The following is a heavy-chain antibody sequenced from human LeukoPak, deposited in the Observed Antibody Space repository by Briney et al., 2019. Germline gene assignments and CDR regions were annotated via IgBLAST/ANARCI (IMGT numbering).Heavy chain of an antibody. J-gene: IGHJ6*02. CDR1: GFRFGSYA. Sequence: GGSVRLLCAASGFRFGSYAMIWVRHAPGKGLEWVSAISGSGGSTYCADSMKGRFTNSRDNTTNTLYMQMNSLRAEDTAVYYCAKEARSGPYDYYAMDVWGQGTTVTVSS. CDR2: ISGSGGST. V-gene: IGHV3-23*01. CDR3: AKEARSGPYDYYAMDV. D-gene: IGHD6-19*01.